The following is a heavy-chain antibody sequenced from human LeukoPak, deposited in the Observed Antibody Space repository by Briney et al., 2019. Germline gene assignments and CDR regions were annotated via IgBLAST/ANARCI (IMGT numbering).Heavy chain of an antibody. V-gene: IGHV3-23*01. CDR1: GFTFSSYA. J-gene: IGHJ4*02. Sequence: PGGSLRLSCAASGFTFSSYAMSWVRQAPGKGLEWVSAISGSGGSTYYADSVKGRFTISRDNSKNTLYLQVNSLRAEDTAVYYCAKLRYSYGYMYFDYWGQGTLVTVSS. D-gene: IGHD5-18*01. CDR2: ISGSGGST. CDR3: AKLRYSYGYMYFDY.